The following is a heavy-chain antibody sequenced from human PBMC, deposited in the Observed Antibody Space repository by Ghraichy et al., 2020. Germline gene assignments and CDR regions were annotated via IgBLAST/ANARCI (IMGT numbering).Heavy chain of an antibody. Sequence: SETLSLTCTVSGGSISSYYWSWIRQPAGKGLEWIGRIYTSGSTNYNPSLKSRVTMSVDTSKNQFSLKLSSVTAADTAVYYCARVFSSTVTTIGWFDPWGQGTLVTVSS. CDR1: GGSISSYY. V-gene: IGHV4-4*07. J-gene: IGHJ5*02. CDR3: ARVFSSTVTTIGWFDP. D-gene: IGHD4-17*01. CDR2: IYTSGST.